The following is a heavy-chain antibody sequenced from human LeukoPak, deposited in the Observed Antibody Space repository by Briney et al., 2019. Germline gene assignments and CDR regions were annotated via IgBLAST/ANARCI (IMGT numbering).Heavy chain of an antibody. V-gene: IGHV3-7*03. CDR1: GFTFSSYE. D-gene: IGHD2-21*02. CDR3: ARLAVCGGDCFSGGVDFDY. Sequence: GGSLRLSCAASGFTFSSYEMNWVRQAPGKGLEWVANIKQDGSEKSYVDSVKGRFTISRDNAKNSLYLQMNSLRAEDTAVYYCARLAVCGGDCFSGGVDFDYWGQGTLVTVSS. CDR2: IKQDGSEK. J-gene: IGHJ4*02.